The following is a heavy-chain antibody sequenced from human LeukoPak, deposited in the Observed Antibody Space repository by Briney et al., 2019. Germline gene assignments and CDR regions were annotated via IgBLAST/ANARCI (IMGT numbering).Heavy chain of an antibody. CDR2: ISSSGST. Sequence: PSETLSLTCSVSGASISSYYWSWFRQPARRGLEYIGRISSSGSTNYYHSFESRVSISIDTSSNQVSLRLSPVTAADTAVYFCARDTAAGYFDPWGQGILVTVSS. D-gene: IGHD2-2*01. J-gene: IGHJ5*02. CDR1: GASISSYY. V-gene: IGHV4-4*07. CDR3: ARDTAAGYFDP.